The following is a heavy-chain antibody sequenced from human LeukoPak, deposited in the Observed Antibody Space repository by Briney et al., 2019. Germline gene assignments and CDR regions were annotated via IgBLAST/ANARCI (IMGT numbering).Heavy chain of an antibody. Sequence: GGSLRLSCAASGFTFSSSAMTWVRQAPGKGLEWVSIISGASGGSTYYADSVKGRFTISRDNSKNTLYLQMNSLRAEDTALYYCARGGSSSWYPNFDYWGQGTLVTVSS. CDR3: ARGGSSSWYPNFDY. CDR2: ISGASGGST. D-gene: IGHD6-13*01. CDR1: GFTFSSSA. V-gene: IGHV3-23*01. J-gene: IGHJ4*02.